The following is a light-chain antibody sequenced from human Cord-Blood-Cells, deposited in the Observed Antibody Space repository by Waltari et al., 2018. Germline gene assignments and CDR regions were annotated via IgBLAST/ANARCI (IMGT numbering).Light chain of an antibody. V-gene: IGLV2-14*01. J-gene: IGLJ1*01. CDR1: SSDVGGYNY. Sequence: QSALTQPASVSGSPGQSITISCTGTSSDVGGYNYVSWYQQHPGKAPKLMIYDVSNRPSGVSNRFSGSKSGNTASLTISGLQAEDEADYYCCSYAGSSTVFGTGTKVTVL. CDR2: DVS. CDR3: CSYAGSSTV.